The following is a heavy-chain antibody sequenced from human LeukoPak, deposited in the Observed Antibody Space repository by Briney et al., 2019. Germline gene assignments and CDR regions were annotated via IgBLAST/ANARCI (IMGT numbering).Heavy chain of an antibody. V-gene: IGHV3-23*01. D-gene: IGHD1-26*01. CDR2: ISGSGGST. Sequence: GGSLRLSCAASGFTFSSYEMNWVRQAPGKGLEWVSAISGSGGSTYYADSVKGRFTISRDNSKNTLYLQMNSLRAEDTAVYYCAKGRVGAAHFDYWGQGTLVTVSS. J-gene: IGHJ4*02. CDR1: GFTFSSYE. CDR3: AKGRVGAAHFDY.